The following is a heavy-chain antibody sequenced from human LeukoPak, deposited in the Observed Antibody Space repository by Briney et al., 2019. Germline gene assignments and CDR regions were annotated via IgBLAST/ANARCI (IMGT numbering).Heavy chain of an antibody. Sequence: PGGSLTLSCAASGLTVSNTYMSWIRQSPGKGLEWVAVIFVGGNTDYAGSVKDRFTISRDNSKNTVYLQMNSLRSEDTAVFYCASGGDFEELPDAPGVEFFQLWGQGTPVIVSS. CDR1: GLTVSNTY. J-gene: IGHJ1*01. D-gene: IGHD2-21*01. V-gene: IGHV3-53*01. CDR2: IFVGGNT. CDR3: ASGGDFEELPDAPGVEFFQL.